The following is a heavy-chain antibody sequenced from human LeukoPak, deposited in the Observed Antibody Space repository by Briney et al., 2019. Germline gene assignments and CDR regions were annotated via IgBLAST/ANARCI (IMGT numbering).Heavy chain of an antibody. CDR3: ARDGSLPDY. V-gene: IGHV3-74*01. Sequence: GGSLRLSCTASGFTFSNYWMHWVRQTPGKGLVWVSRIISDGSSTSYADSVKGRFTISRDNAKNTLYLQMNSLRAEDTAVYYCARDGSLPDYWGQGTLVTVSS. CDR2: IISDGSST. J-gene: IGHJ4*02. CDR1: GFTFSNYW.